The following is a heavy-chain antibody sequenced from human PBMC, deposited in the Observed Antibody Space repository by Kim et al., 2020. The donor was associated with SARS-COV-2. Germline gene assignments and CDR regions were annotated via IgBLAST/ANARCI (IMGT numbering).Heavy chain of an antibody. CDR2: INPNSGGT. CDR1: GYTFTGYY. D-gene: IGHD3-10*01. CDR3: ARGVLLWFGEPMGGMDV. V-gene: IGHV1-2*04. J-gene: IGHJ6*02. Sequence: ASVKVSCKASGYTFTGYYMHWVRQAPGQGLEWMGWINPNSGGTNYAQKFQGWVTMTRDTSISTAYMELSRLRSDDTAVYYCARGVLLWFGEPMGGMDVWGQGTTVTVSS.